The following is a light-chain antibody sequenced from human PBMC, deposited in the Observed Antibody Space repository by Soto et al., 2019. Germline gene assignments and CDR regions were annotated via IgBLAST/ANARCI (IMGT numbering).Light chain of an antibody. V-gene: IGKV2-30*02. CDR3: MQGSHWPPYT. Sequence: DVVMTQSPLSLPVTLGQPASISCRSSQSLVHSDGNTYLNWSQQRPGQSPRRLLYKVSNRDSGVPDRFSGSGSGTDFTLRISRVEAEDVGVYYCMQGSHWPPYTFGQGTKLEIK. CDR1: QSLVHSDGNTY. CDR2: KVS. J-gene: IGKJ2*01.